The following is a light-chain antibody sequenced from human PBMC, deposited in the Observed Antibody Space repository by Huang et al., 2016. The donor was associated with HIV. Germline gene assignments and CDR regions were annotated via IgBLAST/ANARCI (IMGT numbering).Light chain of an antibody. Sequence: EIVLTQSPATLSFFPGQRVSLSCRASQNIKSHLAWYQQRPGQPPRLLIYDAASRVPGGAARFSGSGSGTDFTLTISSLESEDFATYYCQQRVNGLTFGGGTKV. CDR3: QQRVNGLT. J-gene: IGKJ4*01. V-gene: IGKV3-11*01. CDR2: DAA. CDR1: QNIKSH.